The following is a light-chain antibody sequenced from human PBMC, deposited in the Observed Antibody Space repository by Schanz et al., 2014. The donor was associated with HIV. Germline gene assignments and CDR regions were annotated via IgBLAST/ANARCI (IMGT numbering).Light chain of an antibody. CDR1: QGIRND. CDR2: TAS. CDR3: QQSDSTPFT. J-gene: IGKJ4*01. Sequence: AIQMTQSPSSLSASVGDRVTITCRASQGIRNDLGWYQQQPGKAPKLLIYTASSLQSGVPSRFSGSGSGTDFTLTISSLQPEDVATYYCQQSDSTPFTFGGGTKVEIK. V-gene: IGKV1-6*01.